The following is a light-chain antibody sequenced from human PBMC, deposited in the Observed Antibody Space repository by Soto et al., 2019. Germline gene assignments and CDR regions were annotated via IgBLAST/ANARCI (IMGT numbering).Light chain of an antibody. CDR2: KAS. CDR1: QSISSW. J-gene: IGKJ2*01. CDR3: QQYNSYPYT. Sequence: DIQLTQSPSTLSASVGDRVTITCRASQSISSWLAWYQQKPGKAPKLLIYKASSLESGVPSRFSGSGSGTEFTVTMSGLQPTDFASYYCQQYNSYPYTFGQGTKLELK. V-gene: IGKV1-5*03.